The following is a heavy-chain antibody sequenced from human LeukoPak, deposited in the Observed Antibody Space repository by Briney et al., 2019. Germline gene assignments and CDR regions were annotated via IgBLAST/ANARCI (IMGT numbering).Heavy chain of an antibody. CDR1: GGSISSSSYY. J-gene: IGHJ4*02. V-gene: IGHV4-39*01. CDR2: IYYSGST. D-gene: IGHD3-10*01. CDR3: ASTDYGYSVF. Sequence: SETLSLTSTVSGGSISSSSYYWGWIRQPPGKGLEWIGSIYYSGSTYYNPSLKSRVTISVDTSKNQFSLKLSSVTAADTAMYYCASTDYGYSVFWGQGTLVTVSS.